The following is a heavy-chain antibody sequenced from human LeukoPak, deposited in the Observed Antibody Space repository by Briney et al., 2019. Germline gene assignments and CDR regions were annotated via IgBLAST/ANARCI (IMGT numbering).Heavy chain of an antibody. J-gene: IGHJ5*02. CDR3: AREYGDDNWFDP. V-gene: IGHV4-39*02. D-gene: IGHD4-17*01. CDR1: GGSISSSSYY. Sequence: SETLSLTCTVSGGSISSSSYYWGWIRQPPGKGLEWIGSIYYSGSTFYNPSLKSRRTISVDTSKNQFSLKLSSVTAADTAVYYCAREYGDDNWFDPWGQGTLVTVSS. CDR2: IYYSGST.